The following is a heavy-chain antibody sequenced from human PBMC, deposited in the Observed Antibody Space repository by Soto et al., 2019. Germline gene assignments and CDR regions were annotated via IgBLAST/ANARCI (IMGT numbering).Heavy chain of an antibody. V-gene: IGHV1-69*13. CDR2: IIPIFGTA. D-gene: IGHD3-10*01. CDR1: GGTFSSYA. Sequence: SVKVSCKASGGTFSSYAISWVRQAPGQGLEWMGGIIPIFGTANYAQKFQGRVTITADESTSTAYMELSSLRSEDTAVYYCASRMVRGTRGRFDPWGQGTLVTVSS. J-gene: IGHJ5*02. CDR3: ASRMVRGTRGRFDP.